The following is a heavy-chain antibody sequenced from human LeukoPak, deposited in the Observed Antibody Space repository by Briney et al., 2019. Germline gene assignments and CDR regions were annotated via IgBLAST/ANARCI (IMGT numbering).Heavy chain of an antibody. CDR1: GFTFSSYS. CDR3: ARAYDILTGYSSNSHFDY. J-gene: IGHJ4*02. Sequence: GGSLRLSCAASGFTFSSYSMNWFRQAPGKGLEWVSSISSSSSYIYYADSVKGRFTISRDNAKNSLYLQMNSLRAEDTAVYYCARAYDILTGYSSNSHFDYWGQGTLVTVSS. V-gene: IGHV3-21*01. D-gene: IGHD3-9*01. CDR2: ISSSSSYI.